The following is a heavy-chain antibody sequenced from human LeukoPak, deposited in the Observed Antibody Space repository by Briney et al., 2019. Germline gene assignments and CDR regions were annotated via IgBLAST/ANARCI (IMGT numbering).Heavy chain of an antibody. CDR1: GLIFSN. V-gene: IGHV3-7*01. D-gene: IGHD6-19*01. CDR3: VTSGWSD. CDR2: MEYDGSEK. J-gene: IGHJ4*02. Sequence: GGSLRLSCAASGLIFSNWVRQAPGQGLEWVANMEYDGSEKHYSDSVKGRFTISRDNAKNSLFLQMDSLRVEDTAVYYCVTSGWSDWGQGTLVTVSS.